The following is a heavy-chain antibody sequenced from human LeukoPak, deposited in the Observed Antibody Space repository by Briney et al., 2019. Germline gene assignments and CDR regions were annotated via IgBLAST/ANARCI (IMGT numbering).Heavy chain of an antibody. CDR1: GGTFSSYT. D-gene: IGHD3-22*01. Sequence: SVKVSCKASGGTFSSYTISWVRQAPGQGLEWMGRIIPILGIANYAQKFQGRVTITADKSTSTAYMELSSLRPEDTAVYYCARGTYYYDSSGSWFDPWGQGTLVTVSS. V-gene: IGHV1-69*02. CDR2: IIPILGIA. J-gene: IGHJ5*02. CDR3: ARGTYYYDSSGSWFDP.